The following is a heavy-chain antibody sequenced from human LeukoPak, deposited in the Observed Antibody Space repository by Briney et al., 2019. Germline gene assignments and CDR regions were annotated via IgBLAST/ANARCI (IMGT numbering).Heavy chain of an antibody. D-gene: IGHD2-15*01. Sequence: SETLSLTCAVYGGSFSGYYWSWIRQPPGKGLEWIGEINHSGSTNYNPSLKSRVTISVDTSKNQFSLKLSSVTAADMAVYYCARAKLLGYCSGGSCQKYYFDYWGQGTLVTVSS. CDR2: INHSGST. V-gene: IGHV4-34*01. CDR3: ARAKLLGYCSGGSCQKYYFDY. J-gene: IGHJ4*02. CDR1: GGSFSGYY.